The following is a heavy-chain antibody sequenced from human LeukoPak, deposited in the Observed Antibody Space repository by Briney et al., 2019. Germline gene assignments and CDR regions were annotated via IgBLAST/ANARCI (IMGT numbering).Heavy chain of an antibody. CDR2: ISYDGSNK. CDR1: GFTFSSYA. V-gene: IGHV3-30*14. Sequence: GGSLRLSCAASGFTFSSYAMHWVRQAPGKGLEWVAVISYDGSNKYYADSVKGRFTISRHNSNNTLYLQMNNLRAEDTAVYYCARRGDGGRSFDYWGQGTLVTVSS. J-gene: IGHJ4*02. CDR3: ARRGDGGRSFDY. D-gene: IGHD3-10*01.